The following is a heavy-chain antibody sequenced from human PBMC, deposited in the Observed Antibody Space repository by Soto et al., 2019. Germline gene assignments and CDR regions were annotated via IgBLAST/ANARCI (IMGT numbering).Heavy chain of an antibody. CDR1: GFSLSTSGVG. Sequence: QITLKESGPTLVKPTQTLTLTCTFSGFSLSTSGVGVGWIRQPPGKAMEWLALVYWDDEKRYSPSLKCRLTITKATSKNHVSLTRANMDPADTATDYCAHRPNLASIAARPGWFDPWGQGTLVTVSS. D-gene: IGHD6-6*01. CDR2: VYWDDEK. J-gene: IGHJ5*02. V-gene: IGHV2-5*02. CDR3: AHRPNLASIAARPGWFDP.